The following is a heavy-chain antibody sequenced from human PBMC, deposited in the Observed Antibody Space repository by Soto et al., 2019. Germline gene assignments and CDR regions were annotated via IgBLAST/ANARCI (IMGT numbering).Heavy chain of an antibody. CDR1: GFTFSSYA. D-gene: IGHD3-22*01. CDR2: ISGGGGST. J-gene: IGHJ4*02. V-gene: IGHV3-23*01. CDR3: AKVAYASTVSNHFDY. Sequence: EVQLLESGGGLVQPGGSLRLSCAASGFTFSSYAMSWVRQAPGKGLEWVSAISGGGGSTYYAAAVKGRFTISRDNSKKTLYLQMNSLRAEDTAVYYCAKVAYASTVSNHFDYWGQGTLVTVSS.